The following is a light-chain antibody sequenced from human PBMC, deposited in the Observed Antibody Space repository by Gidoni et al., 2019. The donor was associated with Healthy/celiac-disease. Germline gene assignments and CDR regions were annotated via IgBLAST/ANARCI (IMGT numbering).Light chain of an antibody. CDR2: AAS. J-gene: IGKJ1*01. CDR1: QSISSY. Sequence: DIQMTQSPSSLSASVGDRVTITCRASQSISSYLHWYQQKPGKAPKLLLYAASSLQSGVPSRFSGSGSGTDFTLTISSLQPEDFATYYCQQSYSTPPTFGQGTKVEIK. V-gene: IGKV1-39*01. CDR3: QQSYSTPPT.